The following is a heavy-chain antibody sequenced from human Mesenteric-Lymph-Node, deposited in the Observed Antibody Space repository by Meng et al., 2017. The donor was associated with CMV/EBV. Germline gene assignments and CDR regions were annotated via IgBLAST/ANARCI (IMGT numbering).Heavy chain of an antibody. CDR3: ARGSSYDILTGYFDY. V-gene: IGHV4-34*01. CDR2: INHSGST. Sequence: QWQVQQWGEGLLKPSETLSVTCAVYGGSFSGYYWNWIRQSPEKGLEWIGEINHSGSTTYNPSFTSRIIISVDTSTNQISLNMSSVTAADTAVYYCARGSSYDILTGYFDYWGQGALVTVSS. CDR1: GGSFSGYY. D-gene: IGHD3-9*01. J-gene: IGHJ4*02.